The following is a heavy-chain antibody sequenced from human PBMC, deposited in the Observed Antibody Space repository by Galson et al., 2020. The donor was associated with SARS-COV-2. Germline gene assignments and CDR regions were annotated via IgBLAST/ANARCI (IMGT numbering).Heavy chain of an antibody. J-gene: IGHJ6*02. D-gene: IGHD3-3*01. CDR1: GGTFSSYA. Sequence: SVKVSCKASGGTFSSYAISWVRQAPGQGLEWMGRIIPIFGTANYAQKFQGRVTITADKSTSTAYMELSSLRSEDTAVYYCARDQGLNDFWSGALYYYYGMDVWGQGTTVTVSS. CDR2: IIPIFGTA. CDR3: ARDQGLNDFWSGALYYYYGMDV. V-gene: IGHV1-69*06.